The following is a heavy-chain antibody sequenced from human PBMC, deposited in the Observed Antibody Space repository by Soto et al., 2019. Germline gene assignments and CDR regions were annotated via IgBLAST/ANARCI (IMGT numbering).Heavy chain of an antibody. Sequence: SLRLSCSASGFNFGAYAMSWVRKAPGKGLEWVGFIRRNAYGGTTNYAASVKGRFSISRDDSKSIAYLQMNSLKIEDTAVYYCTRSLAIDFDSWGQGTLVTVSS. CDR3: TRSLAIDFDS. V-gene: IGHV3-49*04. J-gene: IGHJ4*02. CDR2: IRRNAYGGTT. CDR1: GFNFGAYA.